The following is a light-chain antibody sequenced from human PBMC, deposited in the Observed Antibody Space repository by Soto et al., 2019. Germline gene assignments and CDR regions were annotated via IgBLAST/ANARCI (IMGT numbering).Light chain of an antibody. J-gene: IGLJ2*01. CDR1: SSDVGGYNY. CDR2: DVS. Sequence: QSALTQPASVSGSSGKSITISCTGTSSDVGGYNYVSWYQQHPGKAPKLMIYDVSNRPSGVSNRFSGSKSGNTASLTISGLQAEDEADYYCSSYTSSSTLVVFGGGIKVTVL. CDR3: SSYTSSSTLVV. V-gene: IGLV2-14*01.